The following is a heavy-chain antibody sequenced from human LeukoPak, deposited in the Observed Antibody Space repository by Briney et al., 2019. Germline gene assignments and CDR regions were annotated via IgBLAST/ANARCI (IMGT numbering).Heavy chain of an antibody. CDR2: IYYSGST. CDR1: GGSISSGGYY. Sequence: SQTLSLTCTVSGGSISSGGYYWSWIRQHPGKGLEWIGYIYYSGSTYYNPSLKSRVTISVDTSKNQFSLKLSSVTAADTAVYYCARRVYDYVWGSYRPIDYWGQGTLVTVSS. CDR3: ARRVYDYVWGSYRPIDY. J-gene: IGHJ4*02. D-gene: IGHD3-16*02. V-gene: IGHV4-31*03.